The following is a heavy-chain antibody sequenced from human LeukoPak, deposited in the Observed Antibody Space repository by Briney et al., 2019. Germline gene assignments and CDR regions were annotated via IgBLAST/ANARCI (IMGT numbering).Heavy chain of an antibody. CDR1: GFAFTTYA. CDR3: AKDLIAGSPDYFDH. V-gene: IGHV3-30*14. CDR2: TDGNNK. Sequence: PGGSLRLSCVASGFAFTTYAVHWVRQAPGKGLEWVAVTDGNNKFYADSVMGRFTISSDKPTNTLYLQMNSLRPEDTAVYYCAKDLIAGSPDYFDHWDQGTLVTVSS. J-gene: IGHJ4*02. D-gene: IGHD1-14*01.